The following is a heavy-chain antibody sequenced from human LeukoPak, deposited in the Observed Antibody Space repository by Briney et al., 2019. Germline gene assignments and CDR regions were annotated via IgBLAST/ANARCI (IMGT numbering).Heavy chain of an antibody. V-gene: IGHV3-21*01. Sequence: GGSLRLSCAASGFTFSSYSMNWVRQAPGQGLGWVSSITSGSSYIYYADSVKGRFTISRDNAKNSLYLQMNSLRAEDTAVYYCARIIGAFGTYRYDSWGQGTLVSVSS. CDR2: ITSGSSYI. J-gene: IGHJ4*02. CDR1: GFTFSSYS. D-gene: IGHD3-16*02. CDR3: ARIIGAFGTYRYDS.